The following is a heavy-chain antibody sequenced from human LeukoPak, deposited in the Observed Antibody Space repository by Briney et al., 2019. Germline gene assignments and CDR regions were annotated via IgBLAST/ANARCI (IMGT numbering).Heavy chain of an antibody. D-gene: IGHD4-23*01. CDR2: IYYSGRS. Sequence: TLSLTCTVSGGSIMVAAYSWSWIRXPPGKGLEWIGYIYYSGRSYYNPSLKSRVTISLYRSKNQFSLRLSSVTAADTAVYFCARGYGDNSGAFDIWGQGTLVTVSS. CDR1: GGSIMVAAYS. J-gene: IGHJ3*02. V-gene: IGHV4-30-2*01. CDR3: ARGYGDNSGAFDI.